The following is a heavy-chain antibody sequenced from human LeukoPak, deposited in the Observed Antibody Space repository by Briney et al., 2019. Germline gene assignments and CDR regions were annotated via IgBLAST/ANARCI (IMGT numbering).Heavy chain of an antibody. CDR2: ISAYNGNT. D-gene: IGHD1-7*01. CDR1: GYTFTSYG. V-gene: IGHV1-18*01. CDR3: ATHLELLFDY. J-gene: IGHJ4*02. Sequence: ASVKVSCKASGYTFTSYGISWVRQAPGQGLEWMGWISAYNGNTNYAQKLQGRVTMTEDTSTDTAYMELSSLRSEDTAVYYCATHLELLFDYWGQGTLVTVSS.